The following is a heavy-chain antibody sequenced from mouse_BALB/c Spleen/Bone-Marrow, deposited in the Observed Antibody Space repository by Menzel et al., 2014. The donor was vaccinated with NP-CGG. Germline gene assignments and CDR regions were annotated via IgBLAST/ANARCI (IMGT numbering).Heavy chain of an antibody. V-gene: IGHV1-80*01. CDR3: ARFATGSFAY. Sequence: QVQLQQSGAELVRPGSSVKISRKASGYAFTDYWMNWLRQRPGQGLEWIGQIFPVNADTNYKANFKDKVTLTADKSSTTAYMQLNSLTSEDSAVYFCARFATGSFAYWGQGTLVTVSA. J-gene: IGHJ3*01. CDR2: IFPVNADT. CDR1: GYAFTDYW. D-gene: IGHD1-1*01.